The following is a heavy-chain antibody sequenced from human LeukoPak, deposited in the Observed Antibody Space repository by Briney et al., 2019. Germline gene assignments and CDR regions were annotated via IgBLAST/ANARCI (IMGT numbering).Heavy chain of an antibody. CDR2: ISAYNGNT. CDR3: ATDSSGYFGDY. Sequence: ASVKVSCKASGYTFTSYDISWVRQAPGQGLEWMGWISAYNGNTKYAQKLQGRVTMTTDTSTSTAYMELRSLSSDDAAVYYCATDSSGYFGDYWGQGTLVTVSS. CDR1: GYTFTSYD. J-gene: IGHJ4*02. V-gene: IGHV1-18*01. D-gene: IGHD3-22*01.